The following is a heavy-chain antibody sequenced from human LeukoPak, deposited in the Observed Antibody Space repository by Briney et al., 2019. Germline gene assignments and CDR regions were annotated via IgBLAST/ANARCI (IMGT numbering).Heavy chain of an antibody. CDR3: ARAGSWSGNYYFDY. CDR1: GYTFTSYG. V-gene: IGHV1-69*13. D-gene: IGHD3-10*01. Sequence: SVKVSCKASGYTFTSYGISWVRQAPGQGLEWMGGIIPIFGTANYAQKFQGRVTITADESTSTAYMELSSLRSEDTAVYYCARAGSWSGNYYFDYWGQGTLVTVSS. CDR2: IIPIFGTA. J-gene: IGHJ4*02.